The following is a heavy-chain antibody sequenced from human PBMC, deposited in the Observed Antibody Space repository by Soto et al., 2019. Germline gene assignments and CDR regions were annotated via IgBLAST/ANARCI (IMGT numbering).Heavy chain of an antibody. Sequence: GGSLRLSCAASGFTVTNYAMTWVRQTPGKGLEWVSGISASGGLKYYAESVQGRFTVSRDNSKNILYLQMDNLRDEDTALYYCAREVGAPSGWLDPWGQGTQVTVSS. CDR2: ISASGGLK. D-gene: IGHD1-26*01. CDR3: AREVGAPSGWLDP. J-gene: IGHJ5*02. CDR1: GFTVTNYA. V-gene: IGHV3-23*01.